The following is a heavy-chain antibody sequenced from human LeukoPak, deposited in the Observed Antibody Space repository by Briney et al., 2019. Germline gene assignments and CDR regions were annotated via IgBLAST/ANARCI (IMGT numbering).Heavy chain of an antibody. CDR3: ASLRGGTPSY. Sequence: KPSETLSLNCTVPGGSVGSHFWNLIRQPPGKGLEWIGYINYSGTTSYNPSLKSRITLSIDTSKNQFSLKVNSVTAADTAVYYCASLRGGTPSYWGQGTPVTVSS. J-gene: IGHJ4*02. D-gene: IGHD3-16*01. CDR1: GGSVGSHF. V-gene: IGHV4-59*02. CDR2: INYSGTT.